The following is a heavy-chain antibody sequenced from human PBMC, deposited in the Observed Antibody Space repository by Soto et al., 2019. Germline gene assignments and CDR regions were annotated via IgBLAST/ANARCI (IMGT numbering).Heavy chain of an antibody. CDR2: IIPTVGTT. D-gene: IGHD2-15*01. Sequence: QVQLEQSGAEVKKPGSSVKVSCKPSGGNFGIYAITWVRQAPGQGLRWVGGIIPTVGTTHYAQKFEGRVSNTADESTGPVYMEVGRPTSDDTAIYYCKGDVGEPFYNYDVDDWGQGTTVTVSS. CDR3: KGDVGEPFYNYDVDD. CDR1: GGNFGIYA. V-gene: IGHV1-69*01. J-gene: IGHJ6*02.